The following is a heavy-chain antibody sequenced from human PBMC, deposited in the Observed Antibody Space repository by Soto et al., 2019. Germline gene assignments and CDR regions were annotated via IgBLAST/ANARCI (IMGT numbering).Heavy chain of an antibody. D-gene: IGHD3-9*01. V-gene: IGHV4-34*01. CDR1: GGSFSGYY. CDR3: VRQKGFFDWSSHVTGPGGMDV. CDR2: IHHSGTT. Sequence: QVQLQQWGAGLLKPSETLSLTCAVNGGSFSGYYWNWIRQSAGKGLVWIGRIHHSGTTNYNPSLKSRLTISLDTSKNHFSLQLNSVTAADTAMYYCVRQKGFFDWSSHVTGPGGMDVWGQGTAVTVSS. J-gene: IGHJ6*02.